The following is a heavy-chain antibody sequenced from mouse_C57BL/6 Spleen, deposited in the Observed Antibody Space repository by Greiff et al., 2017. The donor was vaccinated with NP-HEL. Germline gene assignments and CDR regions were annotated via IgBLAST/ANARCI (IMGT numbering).Heavy chain of an antibody. J-gene: IGHJ4*01. Sequence: DVKLVESEGGLVQPGSSMKLSCTASGFTFSDYYMAWVRQVPEKGLEWVANINYDGSSTYYLDSLKSRFIISRDNAKNILYLQMSSLKSEDTATYYCASSSFYYAMDYWGQGTSVTVSS. CDR1: GFTFSDYY. CDR2: INYDGSST. D-gene: IGHD1-1*01. V-gene: IGHV5-16*01. CDR3: ASSSFYYAMDY.